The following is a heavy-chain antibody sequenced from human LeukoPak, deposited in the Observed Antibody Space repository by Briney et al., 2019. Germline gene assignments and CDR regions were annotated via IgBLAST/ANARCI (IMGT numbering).Heavy chain of an antibody. V-gene: IGHV3-7*01. CDR1: GFTFSTYW. CDR3: AREGFYYFDF. J-gene: IGHJ4*01. CDR2: TKEDGGEK. Sequence: PGGSLRLSCAASGFTFSTYWMSWVRQAPGKGLEWVANTKEDGGEKYYVDSVKGRFTISRDNAKNLLYLQMNSLRAEDTAVYYCAREGFYYFDFWGQGALVTVAS.